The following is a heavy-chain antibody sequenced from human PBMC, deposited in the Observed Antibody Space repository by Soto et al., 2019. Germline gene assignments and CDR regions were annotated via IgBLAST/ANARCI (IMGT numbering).Heavy chain of an antibody. V-gene: IGHV1-18*01. J-gene: IGHJ1*01. D-gene: IGHD2-21*02. CDR1: GYTFTRYG. CDR2: ISAYNGNT. CDR3: AAVTDEYLQH. Sequence: GASAKFSCQASGYTFTRYGISWVRQAPGQGREWMGWISAYNGNTNYAQKLQGRVTMATDTSTSTAYMELRSLRSEDTAVDYCAAVTDEYLQHWGQGTLVTVSS.